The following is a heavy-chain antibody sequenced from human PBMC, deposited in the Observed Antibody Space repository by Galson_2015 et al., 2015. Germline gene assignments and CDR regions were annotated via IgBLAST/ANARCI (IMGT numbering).Heavy chain of an antibody. J-gene: IGHJ5*02. CDR3: ASAYYDSSGRGSADWFDP. D-gene: IGHD3-22*01. V-gene: IGHV4-31*03. Sequence: TLSLTCTVSGGSISSGGYYWGWIRQHPGKGLEWIGYIYYSGSTYYNSSLKSRVSISVDTSKNQFSLKLSSVTAADTAVYYCASAYYDSSGRGSADWFDPWGQGTLVTVSS. CDR1: GGSISSGGYY. CDR2: IYYSGST.